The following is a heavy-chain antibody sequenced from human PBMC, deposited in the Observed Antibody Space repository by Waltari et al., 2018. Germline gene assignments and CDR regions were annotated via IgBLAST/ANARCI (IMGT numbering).Heavy chain of an antibody. Sequence: EVQLVQSGAEVKKPGESLKISCKGSGYSFTSYWIGWVRQMPGKGLEWMGLLSPDDSETRNSPSCQGQVPISADKSISTAYLQWSSLKASDTAMYYCARGREIRFLEWFPRGFDYWGQGTLVTVSS. J-gene: IGHJ4*02. CDR1: GYSFTSYW. V-gene: IGHV5-51*01. D-gene: IGHD3-3*01. CDR3: ARGREIRFLEWFPRGFDY. CDR2: LSPDDSET.